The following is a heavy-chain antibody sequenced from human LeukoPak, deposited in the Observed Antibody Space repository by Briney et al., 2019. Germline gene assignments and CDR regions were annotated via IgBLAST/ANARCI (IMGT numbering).Heavy chain of an antibody. Sequence: SETLSLTCTVSGGSISSYYWSSVRQPPGKGLEWIGYIYYSGSTNYNPSLKSRVTISVDTSKNQFSLKLSSVTAADTGVYYCARVGRYSSSWDYYYYMDVWGKGTTVTVSS. CDR3: ARVGRYSSSWDYYYYMDV. J-gene: IGHJ6*03. CDR2: IYYSGST. V-gene: IGHV4-59*01. D-gene: IGHD6-13*01. CDR1: GGSISSYY.